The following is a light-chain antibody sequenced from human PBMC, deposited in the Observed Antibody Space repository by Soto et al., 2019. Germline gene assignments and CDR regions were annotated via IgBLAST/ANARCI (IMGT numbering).Light chain of an antibody. CDR1: QSLAYSDGNTY. CDR2: KVS. CDR3: MQGTYWPYT. J-gene: IGKJ2*01. Sequence: DVVMTQSPLSLPVTLGQPASISCRSSQSLAYSDGNTYLNWFQQRPGQSPRRLIYKVSTRDSGVPDRFSGSGSGTDFTLKISRVEAEDVGVYYCMQGTYWPYTFGQGTKLEIK. V-gene: IGKV2-30*01.